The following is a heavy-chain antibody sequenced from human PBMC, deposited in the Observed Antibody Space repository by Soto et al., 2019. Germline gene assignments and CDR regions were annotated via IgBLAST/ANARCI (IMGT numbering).Heavy chain of an antibody. Sequence: QVQLVQSGVGVRNPGSWWRFPGRAPGGIFGTYPIICCGQPPGKGFGGRGGIIPIFGTPNYAQRFQGRVTITADESTSTAYMELSRLRSEDTAVYYCARDRDDYGSGNYYNRIDFWGQGTLVTVSS. V-gene: IGHV1-69*01. D-gene: IGHD3-10*01. CDR3: ARDRDDYGSGNYYNRIDF. CDR2: IIPIFGTP. CDR1: GGIFGTYP. J-gene: IGHJ4*02.